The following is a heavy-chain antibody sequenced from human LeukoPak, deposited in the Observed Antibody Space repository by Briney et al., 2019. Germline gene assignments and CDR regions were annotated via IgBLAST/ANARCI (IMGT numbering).Heavy chain of an antibody. CDR2: IYYSGST. J-gene: IGHJ3*02. CDR3: ARQPRTYYYDSSGYLDAFDI. D-gene: IGHD3-22*01. CDR1: GGSISSSSYS. Sequence: SETLSLTCTVSGGSISSSSYSWGWIRQPPGKGLEWIGSIYYSGSTYYNPSLKSRVTISVDTSKNQFSLKLSSVTAADTAVYYCARQPRTYYYDSSGYLDAFDIWGQGTMVTVSS. V-gene: IGHV4-39*01.